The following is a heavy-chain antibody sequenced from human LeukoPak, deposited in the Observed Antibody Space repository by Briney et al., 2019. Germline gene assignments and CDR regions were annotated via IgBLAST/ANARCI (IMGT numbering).Heavy chain of an antibody. Sequence: PSETLSLTCTVSGGSISSYYWSWIRQPPGKGLEWIGYIYYSGSTNYNPSLKSRVTISVDTSKNQFSLKLSSVTAADSAVYYCARDARRYYDSSGYYSPINPGRFDPWGQGTLVTVSS. CDR2: IYYSGST. V-gene: IGHV4-59*12. J-gene: IGHJ5*02. CDR3: ARDARRYYDSSGYYSPINPGRFDP. D-gene: IGHD3-22*01. CDR1: GGSISSYY.